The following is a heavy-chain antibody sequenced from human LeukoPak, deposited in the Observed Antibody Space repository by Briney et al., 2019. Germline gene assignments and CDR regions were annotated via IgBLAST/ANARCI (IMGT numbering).Heavy chain of an antibody. D-gene: IGHD6-19*01. CDR3: VTGDSGDNF. CDR1: GGSIATTNW. CDR2: LSRSGST. V-gene: IGHV4-4*01. J-gene: IGHJ4*02. Sequence: SGTLSLTCAVSGGSIATTNWWTWVRPPPGKGLEWIGELSRSGSTNYIPSLKSRVTISVDESNNQFSLKLSSMTAADTAVYCCVTGDSGDNFWGQGTLVTV.